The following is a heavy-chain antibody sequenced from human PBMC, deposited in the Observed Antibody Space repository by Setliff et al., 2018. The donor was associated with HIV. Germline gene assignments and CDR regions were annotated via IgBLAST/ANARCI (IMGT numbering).Heavy chain of an antibody. CDR1: GSSLTELS. CDR2: FDPEDGPDDGQT. J-gene: IGHJ3*02. V-gene: IGHV1-24*01. D-gene: IGHD6-19*01. CDR3: ARDLGRSSGWYFLAGSGDAFDI. Sequence: ASVKVSCKVSGSSLTELSIHWVRQTPGKGLQWMGGFDPEDGPDDGQTNYAQKLQGRVTMTTDTSTGTAYMELRSLRSDDTAVYYCARDLGRSSGWYFLAGSGDAFDIWGQGTMVTVSS.